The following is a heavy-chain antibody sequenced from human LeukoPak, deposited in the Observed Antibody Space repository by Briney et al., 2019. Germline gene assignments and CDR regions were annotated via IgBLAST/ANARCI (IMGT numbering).Heavy chain of an antibody. V-gene: IGHV1-2*02. CDR2: INPNSGGT. CDR3: ARVDTIFGVVIPYYYYGMDV. CDR1: GYTLTELP. D-gene: IGHD3-3*01. Sequence: ASVKVSCKVSGYTLTELPMHWVRQAPGKGLEWMGWINPNSGGTNYAQKFQGRVTMTRDTSISTAYMELSRLRSDDTAMYYCARVDTIFGVVIPYYYYGMDVWGQGTTVTVSS. J-gene: IGHJ6*02.